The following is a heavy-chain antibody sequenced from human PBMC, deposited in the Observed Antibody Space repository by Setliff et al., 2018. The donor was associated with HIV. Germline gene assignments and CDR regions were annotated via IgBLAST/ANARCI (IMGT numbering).Heavy chain of an antibody. D-gene: IGHD2-21*02. V-gene: IGHV5-51*01. J-gene: IGHJ4*02. CDR1: GYSFTNYW. CDR2: IYPGDSDT. CDR3: ARLSVVTATRIYYFDY. Sequence: GESLEISCKGSGYSFTNYWIGWVRQMPGKGLEWMGIIYPGDSDTRYSPSFQGQVTISADKSISTAYLQWRSLKASDTAMYYCARLSVVTATRIYYFDYWGQGTLVTVSS.